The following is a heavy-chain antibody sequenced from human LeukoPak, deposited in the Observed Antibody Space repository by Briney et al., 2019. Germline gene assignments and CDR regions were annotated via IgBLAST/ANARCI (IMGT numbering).Heavy chain of an antibody. D-gene: IGHD1-26*01. Sequence: PGGSLRLSCAASGFTFSSYAMTWVRRAPGKGLEWVSTSDVGDGGTYYADSVQGRFTISRDNPKNTLYLQMNSLTADDTAVYYCARDRSGSTHWGPGTLVTVSS. CDR2: SDVGDGGT. J-gene: IGHJ4*02. CDR3: ARDRSGSTH. CDR1: GFTFSSYA. V-gene: IGHV3-23*01.